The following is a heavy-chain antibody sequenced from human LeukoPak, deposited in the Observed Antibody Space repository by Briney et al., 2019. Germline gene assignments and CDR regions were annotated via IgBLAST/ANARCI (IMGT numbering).Heavy chain of an antibody. V-gene: IGHV4-4*02. D-gene: IGHD5-18*01. CDR2: MYLSGTT. J-gene: IGHJ4*02. CDR3: ARVLRAASWRSYDY. CDR1: GDSINSLDL. Sequence: PSGTLSLTCTVSGDSINSLDLWSWVRQPPGKGLEWIGEMYLSGTTHSNPSVKSRVTISIDKSKNQFFLNLSSVTAADTAVYYCARVLRAASWRSYDYWGQGSLVTVSS.